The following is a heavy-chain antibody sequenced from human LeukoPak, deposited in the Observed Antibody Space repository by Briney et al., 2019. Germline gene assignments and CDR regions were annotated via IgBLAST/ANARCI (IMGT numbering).Heavy chain of an antibody. Sequence: SQTLSLTCAISGDSVASNNDAWTWIRQSPSRGLEWLGSTYYRSKWYNDYAVSVKGRITINPDTSRNQFSLHLNSVTPEDSAVYYCARSAGGIVDYWGQGALVTVSS. CDR1: GDSVASNNDA. J-gene: IGHJ4*02. CDR2: TYYRSKWYN. V-gene: IGHV6-1*01. D-gene: IGHD6-13*01. CDR3: ARSAGGIVDY.